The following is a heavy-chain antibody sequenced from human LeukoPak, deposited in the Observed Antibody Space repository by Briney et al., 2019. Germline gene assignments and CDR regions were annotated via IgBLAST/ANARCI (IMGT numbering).Heavy chain of an antibody. J-gene: IGHJ4*02. CDR1: GFTFSSYW. CDR3: AKELLLGVFDY. V-gene: IGHV3-7*01. Sequence: PGGSLRLSCAASGFTFSSYWMSWVRQAPGKGLEWVANIKQDGSEKYYVDSVKGRFTISRDNSKNTLYLQMNSLRAEDTAVYYCAKELLLGVFDYWGQGTLVTVSS. D-gene: IGHD3-16*01. CDR2: IKQDGSEK.